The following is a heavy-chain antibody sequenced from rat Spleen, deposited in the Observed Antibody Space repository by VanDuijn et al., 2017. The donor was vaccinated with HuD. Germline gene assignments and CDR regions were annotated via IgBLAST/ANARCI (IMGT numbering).Heavy chain of an antibody. CDR1: GFTFSEYY. Sequence: EVQLVESGGGFVQPGRSLKLSCAASGFTFSEYYMAWVRQAPTKGLEWVASMSHDGGGTYYRDSVKGRFTISRDNAKNTLYLQMDGLRSEDTATYYCARPDYSRFDYWGQGVMVTASS. CDR2: MSHDGGGT. J-gene: IGHJ2*01. CDR3: ARPDYSRFDY. V-gene: IGHV5-20*01. D-gene: IGHD1-2*01.